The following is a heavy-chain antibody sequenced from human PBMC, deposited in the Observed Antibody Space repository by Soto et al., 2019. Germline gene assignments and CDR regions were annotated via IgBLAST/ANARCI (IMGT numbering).Heavy chain of an antibody. Sequence: GGSLRLSCAASGFTFSSYSISWVRQAPWKGLEWVSAISGSGGTTYYADSVKGRFTISRDNSKNTLYLQMNSLRAEDTAVYYCAKPRATVATGDEYFQHWGQGTLVPVSS. CDR2: ISGSGGTT. D-gene: IGHD4-17*01. J-gene: IGHJ1*01. CDR1: GFTFSSYS. CDR3: AKPRATVATGDEYFQH. V-gene: IGHV3-23*01.